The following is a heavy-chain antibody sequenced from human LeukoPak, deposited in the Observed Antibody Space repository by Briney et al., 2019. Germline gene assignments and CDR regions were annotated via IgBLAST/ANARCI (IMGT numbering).Heavy chain of an antibody. V-gene: IGHV3-9*01. Sequence: GRSLRLSCAASGFTFDDYAMHSVQQPPGKGLEWVSGISWNSGSIGYADSVKGRFTISRDNAKNSLYLQMNSLRAEDTALYYCAKASYGDYGNCDYWGQGTLVTVSS. D-gene: IGHD4-17*01. J-gene: IGHJ4*02. CDR1: GFTFDDYA. CDR3: AKASYGDYGNCDY. CDR2: ISWNSGSI.